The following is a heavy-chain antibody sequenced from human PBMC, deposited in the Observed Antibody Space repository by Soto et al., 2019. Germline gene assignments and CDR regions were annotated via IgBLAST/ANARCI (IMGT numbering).Heavy chain of an antibody. CDR1: GFTFSSYS. J-gene: IGHJ4*02. D-gene: IGHD3-22*01. CDR2: ISSSSSYI. V-gene: IGHV3-21*04. Sequence: GGSLRLSCAASGFTFSSYSMNWVRQAPGKGLEWVSSISSSSSYIYYADSVKGRFTISRDNAKNSLYLQMNSLKTEDTAVYYCVRAVSDSSGHYYFDYWGQGTLVTVSS. CDR3: VRAVSDSSGHYYFDY.